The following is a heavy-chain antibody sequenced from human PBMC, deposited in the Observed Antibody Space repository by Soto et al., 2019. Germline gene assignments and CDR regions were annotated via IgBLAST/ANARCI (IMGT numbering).Heavy chain of an antibody. D-gene: IGHD4-17*01. J-gene: IGHJ4*02. Sequence: SETLSLTCTVCGGSISSGGYYWSWIRQHPGKGLEWIGYIYYSGSTYYNPSLKSGVTISVDTSKNQFSLKLSSVTAADTAVYYCAKTDYGGIDYWGQGTLVTVSS. CDR1: GGSISSGGYY. V-gene: IGHV4-31*03. CDR2: IYYSGST. CDR3: AKTDYGGIDY.